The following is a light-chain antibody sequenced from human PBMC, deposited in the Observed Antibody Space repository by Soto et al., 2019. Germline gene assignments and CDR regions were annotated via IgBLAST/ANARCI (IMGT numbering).Light chain of an antibody. CDR3: SSYTGNTVV. CDR1: SSDIGGYDY. V-gene: IGLV2-14*01. Sequence: QSVLTQPASVSASPGQSITISCTGTSSDIGGYDYVSWYQQHSGRAPKLVIYEVSYRASGVSNRFSGSKSGNTASLTISGLETEDEGYYYCSSYTGNTVVFGGGTKLTVL. CDR2: EVS. J-gene: IGLJ2*01.